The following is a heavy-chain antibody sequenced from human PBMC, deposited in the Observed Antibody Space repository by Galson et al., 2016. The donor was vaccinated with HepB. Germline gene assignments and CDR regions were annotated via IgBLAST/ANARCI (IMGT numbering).Heavy chain of an antibody. D-gene: IGHD2-2*01. CDR1: GYTFTKYY. V-gene: IGHV1-46*01. CDR3: ARDLRTTSWSGFDY. Sequence: SVKVSCKASGYTFTKYYMYWVRQAPGQGLEWMGIINPSGGSTNYAQKFQGRVTMTRDTSTSTIYMELSNLRSEDTAVYYCARDLRTTSWSGFDYWGQGTLVIVSS. J-gene: IGHJ4*02. CDR2: INPSGGST.